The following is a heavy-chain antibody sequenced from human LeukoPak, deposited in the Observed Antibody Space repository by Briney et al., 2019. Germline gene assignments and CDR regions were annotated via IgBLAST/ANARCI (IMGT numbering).Heavy chain of an antibody. D-gene: IGHD1-26*01. CDR3: VELRGIYLDFDY. CDR2: IIGSGGYT. J-gene: IGHJ4*02. Sequence: GGSLRLSCAASGFTFSSYAMSWVRQAPGKGLEWVSAIIGSGGYTYYADSVKGRFTISRDNSKNTLSLQMDSLRAEDTAVYYCVELRGIYLDFDYWGQGTLVTVSS. CDR1: GFTFSSYA. V-gene: IGHV3-23*01.